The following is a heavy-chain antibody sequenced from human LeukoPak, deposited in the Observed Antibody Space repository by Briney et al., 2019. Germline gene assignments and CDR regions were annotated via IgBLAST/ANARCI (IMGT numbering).Heavy chain of an antibody. D-gene: IGHD2-21*02. V-gene: IGHV3-30*18. CDR1: GFTFSSYA. Sequence: GGSLRLSCAASGFTFSSYAMSWVRQAPGKGLEWVAVISYDGSNKYYADSVKGRFTISRDNSKNTLYLQMNSLRAEDTAVYYCAKATNCGGDCYFLDYWGQGTLVTVSS. CDR3: AKATNCGGDCYFLDY. CDR2: ISYDGSNK. J-gene: IGHJ4*02.